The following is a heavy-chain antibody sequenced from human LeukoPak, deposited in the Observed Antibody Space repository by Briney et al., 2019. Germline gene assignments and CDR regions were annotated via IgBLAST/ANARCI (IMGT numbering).Heavy chain of an antibody. D-gene: IGHD1-14*01. CDR1: GGSFSGYY. CDR2: INHSGST. CDR3: ARERRTGTRDYYYYMDV. J-gene: IGHJ6*03. Sequence: PSETLSLTCAVYGGSFSGYYWSWIRQPPGKGLEWIGEINHSGSTNYNPSLKSRVTISVDTSKNQFSLKLSPVTAADTAVYYCARERRTGTRDYYYYMDVWGKGTTVTVSS. V-gene: IGHV4-34*01.